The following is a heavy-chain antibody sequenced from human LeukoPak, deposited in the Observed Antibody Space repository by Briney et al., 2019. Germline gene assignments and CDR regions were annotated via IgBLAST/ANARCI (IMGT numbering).Heavy chain of an antibody. CDR3: ARPHLGVVVITLYYFDY. CDR1: GFIFSSYA. D-gene: IGHD3-22*01. Sequence: GGSLRLSCAASGFIFSSYAMSWVRQAPGKGLEWVSSISGSGGSTVYADSVQGRFTISRDNSKNTLYLQMNSLRAEDTAVYYCARPHLGVVVITLYYFDYWGQGTLVTVSS. V-gene: IGHV3-23*01. CDR2: ISGSGGST. J-gene: IGHJ4*02.